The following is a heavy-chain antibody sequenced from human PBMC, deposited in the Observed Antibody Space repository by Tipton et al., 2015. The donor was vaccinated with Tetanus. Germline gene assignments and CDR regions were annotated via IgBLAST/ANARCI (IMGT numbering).Heavy chain of an antibody. D-gene: IGHD2-8*02. V-gene: IGHV4-30-4*01. J-gene: IGHJ5*02. CDR3: ARDLRCSGSRCYNYFDP. CDR1: GDSINSGDYY. Sequence: TLSLTCSVSGDSINSGDYYWSWIRQPPGKGLECIGYISHSGSTFYNPSLASRVMISLDTSENQFSLRLNSVTAADTAVYYCARDLRCSGSRCYNYFDPWGQGTLVTVSS. CDR2: ISHSGST.